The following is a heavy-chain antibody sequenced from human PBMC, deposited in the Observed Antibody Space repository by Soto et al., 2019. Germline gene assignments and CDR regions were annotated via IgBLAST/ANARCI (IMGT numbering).Heavy chain of an antibody. Sequence: SETLSLTCAVYGGSFSGYYWSWIRQPPGKGLEWIGEINHSGSTNYNPSLKSRVTISVDTSKNQFSLKLSSVTAADTAVYYCARGSAALPPYYYYYGMDVWGQGTTVTVSS. D-gene: IGHD2-15*01. CDR3: ARGSAALPPYYYYYGMDV. CDR1: GGSFSGYY. V-gene: IGHV4-34*01. CDR2: INHSGST. J-gene: IGHJ6*02.